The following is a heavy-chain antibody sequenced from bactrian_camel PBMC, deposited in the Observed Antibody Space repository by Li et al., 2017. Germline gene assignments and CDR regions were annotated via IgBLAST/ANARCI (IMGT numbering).Heavy chain of an antibody. CDR1: GFTFDETA. CDR2: LSVDGAT. V-gene: IGHV3S55*01. CDR3: AARSVGWCPLFEHWLGKRAYTPGGYFAN. D-gene: IGHD1*01. J-gene: IGHJ6*01. Sequence: VQAGGSLTLSCTASGFTFDETAMGWYRQAPGHECELVSTLSVDGATTYADSVKGRFTISQDSAKNILYLQMHSLIPEDSAMYYCAARSVGWCPLFEHWLGKRAYTPGGYFANWGQGTQVKVS.